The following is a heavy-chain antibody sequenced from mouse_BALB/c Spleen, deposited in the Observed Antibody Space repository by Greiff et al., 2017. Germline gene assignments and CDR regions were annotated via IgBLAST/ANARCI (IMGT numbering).Heavy chain of an antibody. D-gene: IGHD2-4*01. V-gene: IGHV14-1*02. CDR1: GYTFTSYW. J-gene: IGHJ3*01. Sequence: EVQLQQSGTVLARPGASVKMSCKASGYTFTSYWMHWVKQRPEQGLEWIGRIDPANGNTKYDPKFQGKATITADTSSNTAYLQLSSLTSEDTAVYYCARSDYDYVYWGQGTLVTVSA. CDR2: IDPANGNT. CDR3: ARSDYDYVY.